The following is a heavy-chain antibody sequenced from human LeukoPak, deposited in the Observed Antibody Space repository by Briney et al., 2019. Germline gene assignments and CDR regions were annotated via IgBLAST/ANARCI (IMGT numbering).Heavy chain of an antibody. CDR3: ARGSSSSYVDY. CDR1: GGSISSYC. J-gene: IGHJ4*02. D-gene: IGHD6-13*01. CDR2: IYYSGST. V-gene: IGHV4-59*01. Sequence: SETLSLTCTVSGGSISSYCWSWIRQPPGKGLEWIGYIYYSGSTNYNPSLKSRVTISVDTSKNQFSLNLTSVTAADTAVYYCARGSSSSYVDYWGQGTLVTVSS.